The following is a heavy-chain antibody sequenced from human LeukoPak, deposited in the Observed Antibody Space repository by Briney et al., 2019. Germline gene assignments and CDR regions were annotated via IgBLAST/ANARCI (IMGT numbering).Heavy chain of an antibody. CDR3: ARGRAPWSGYYYCLDY. D-gene: IGHD3-3*01. V-gene: IGHV3-48*02. CDR2: ISSSSSTI. CDR1: GFTFSTYI. Sequence: GGSLRLSCAASGFTFSTYIMNWVRQAPGKGLEWVSYISSSSSTIYYADSVKGRFTISRDNAENSLYLQMNSLRDEDTAVYYCARGRAPWSGYYYCLDYWGQGTLVTVSS. J-gene: IGHJ4*02.